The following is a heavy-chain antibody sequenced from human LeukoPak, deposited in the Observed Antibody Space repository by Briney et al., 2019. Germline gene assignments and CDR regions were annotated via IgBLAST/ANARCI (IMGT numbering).Heavy chain of an antibody. J-gene: IGHJ5*02. CDR1: GYTFTGYY. CDR2: INPNSGGT. D-gene: IGHD5-18*01. Sequence: ASVKVSCQASGYTFTGYYMHWVRQAPGQGLEWMGWINPNSGGTNYAQKFQGRVTMTRDTSLSRAYMELSRLRSDDTAVYYCARDFRAAMVSDWFDPWGQGTLVTVSS. CDR3: ARDFRAAMVSDWFDP. V-gene: IGHV1-2*02.